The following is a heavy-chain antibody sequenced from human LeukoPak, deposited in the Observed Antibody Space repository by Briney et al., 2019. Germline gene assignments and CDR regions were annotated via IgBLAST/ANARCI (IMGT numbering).Heavy chain of an antibody. J-gene: IGHJ5*02. CDR2: IYHSGIT. D-gene: IGHD6-13*01. Sequence: PSETLSLPCAVSGYSFSSGYYWGWIRQPPGQGLGWIGSIYHSGITYYNPSLKSRVTISVDTSKNHFSLKLSAVTAADTAVYYCAREPPRMGTYSSSADLWGQGTLVTGSS. V-gene: IGHV4-38-2*02. CDR3: AREPPRMGTYSSSADL. CDR1: GYSFSSGYY.